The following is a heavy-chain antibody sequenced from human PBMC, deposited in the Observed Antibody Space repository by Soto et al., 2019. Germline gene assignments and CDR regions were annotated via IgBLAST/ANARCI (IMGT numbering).Heavy chain of an antibody. CDR1: GFSLSTSGVG. CDR3: AHSRIPLWSIFFDY. D-gene: IGHD5-18*01. Sequence: QITLKESGPTLVKPTQTLTLTCTFSGFSLSTSGVGVGWIRQPPGKALEWLALIYWDDDKRYSPSLKSRLTITKDTSKTQVVRTMTNMDPVDTATYYCAHSRIPLWSIFFDYWGQGTLVTVSS. J-gene: IGHJ4*02. CDR2: IYWDDDK. V-gene: IGHV2-5*02.